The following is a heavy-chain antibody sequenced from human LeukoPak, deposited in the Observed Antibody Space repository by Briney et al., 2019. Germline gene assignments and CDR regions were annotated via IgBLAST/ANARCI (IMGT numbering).Heavy chain of an antibody. J-gene: IGHJ4*02. CDR3: VREGTYCTYGVCYEY. Sequence: PSETLSLTCCVSGDSISSYYWSWIRQPARKGLQWSGRIYTSGTTNYNPSLKSRLTMSIDTSKNQFSLRLSSVTAADTAVYYCVREGTYCTYGVCYEYWGQGTLVTVSS. CDR2: IYTSGTT. CDR1: GDSISSYY. D-gene: IGHD2-8*01. V-gene: IGHV4-4*07.